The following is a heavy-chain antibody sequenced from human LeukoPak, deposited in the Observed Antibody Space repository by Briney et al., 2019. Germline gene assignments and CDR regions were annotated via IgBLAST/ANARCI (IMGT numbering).Heavy chain of an antibody. V-gene: IGHV1-69*13. Sequence: SVKVSCKASGGTFKNYAISWVRQAPGQGLEWMGGILPIFGTTNYAQKFQARVTITADESTSTAYMKMSSLRSEDTAVYYCARDGIVLMVYAPRGYFDYWGQGTLITVSS. D-gene: IGHD2-8*01. CDR3: ARDGIVLMVYAPRGYFDY. CDR2: ILPIFGTT. J-gene: IGHJ4*02. CDR1: GGTFKNYA.